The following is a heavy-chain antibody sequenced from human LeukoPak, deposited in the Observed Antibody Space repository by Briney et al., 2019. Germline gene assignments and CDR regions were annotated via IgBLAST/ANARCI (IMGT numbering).Heavy chain of an antibody. CDR1: GGSISSYY. J-gene: IGHJ3*02. D-gene: IGHD3-10*01. V-gene: IGHV4-59*01. Sequence: SETLSLTCTVSGGSISSYYWSWIRQPPGKGLEWIGYIYYSGSTNYNPSLKSRVTISVDTSKNQFSLKLSSVTAADTAVYYCASKRDLLWFGELLYHDAFDIWGQGTMVTVSS. CDR3: ASKRDLLWFGELLYHDAFDI. CDR2: IYYSGST.